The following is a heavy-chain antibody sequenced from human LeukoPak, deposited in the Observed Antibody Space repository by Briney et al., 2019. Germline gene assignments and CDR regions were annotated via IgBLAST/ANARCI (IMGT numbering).Heavy chain of an antibody. CDR3: AKGWWFHDW. J-gene: IGHJ4*02. CDR2: ISSSASTI. D-gene: IGHD2-15*01. Sequence: PGGSLRLSCVASGFSFSDYYMTWIRQAPGKGLEWISHISSSASTIYYADSVKGRFTISRDNAKNSLYLQMNSLRAEDTAVYYCAKGWWFHDWWGQGTLVTVSS. V-gene: IGHV3-11*04. CDR1: GFSFSDYY.